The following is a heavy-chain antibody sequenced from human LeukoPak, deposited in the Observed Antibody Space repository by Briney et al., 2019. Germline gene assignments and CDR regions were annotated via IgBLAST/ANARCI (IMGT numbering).Heavy chain of an antibody. V-gene: IGHV1-8*01. D-gene: IGHD6-25*01. J-gene: IGHJ6*03. CDR1: GYTFTSYD. CDR2: MNPNSGNT. Sequence: ASVKVSCKASGYTFTSYDINWVRQATGQGLGWMGWMNPNSGNTGYAQKFQGRVTMTRNTSISTAYMELSSLRSEDTAVYYCARGLAAIPSYYYYYMDVWGKGTTVTVSS. CDR3: ARGLAAIPSYYYYYMDV.